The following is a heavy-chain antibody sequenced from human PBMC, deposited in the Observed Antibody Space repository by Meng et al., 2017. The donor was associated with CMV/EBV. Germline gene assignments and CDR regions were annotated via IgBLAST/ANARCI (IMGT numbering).Heavy chain of an antibody. Sequence: SVKVSCKASGGTFSSYAISWVRQAPGQGLEWMGGIIPILGIANYAQKFQGRVTITADKSTSTAYMELSSLRSEDTAVYYCATRSTAMVPNPIYYGMDVWGQGTTVTVSS. CDR2: IIPILGIA. CDR3: ATRSTAMVPNPIYYGMDV. D-gene: IGHD5-18*01. CDR1: GGTFSSYA. J-gene: IGHJ6*02. V-gene: IGHV1-69*10.